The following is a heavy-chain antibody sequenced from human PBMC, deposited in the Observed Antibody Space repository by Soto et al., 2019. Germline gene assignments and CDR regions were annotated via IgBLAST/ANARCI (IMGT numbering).Heavy chain of an antibody. Sequence: QVQLQESGPGLVKPSQTLSLTCTVSGGSISSGDYYWSWIRQPPGKGLEWIGYIYYSGSTYYNPSLKSRVTISVDTSKNQFSLKLSSVTAADTAVYYCARGTMITFGGVIVQPVDVWGHGATVTVSS. V-gene: IGHV4-30-4*01. CDR2: IYYSGST. CDR3: ARGTMITFGGVIVQPVDV. CDR1: GGSISSGDYY. D-gene: IGHD3-16*02. J-gene: IGHJ6*02.